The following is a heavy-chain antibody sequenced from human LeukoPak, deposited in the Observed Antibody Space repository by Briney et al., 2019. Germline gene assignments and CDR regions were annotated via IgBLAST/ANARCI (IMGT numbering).Heavy chain of an antibody. CDR2: IYYSGST. V-gene: IGHV4-59*01. CDR1: GGSISSYY. J-gene: IGHJ3*02. CDR3: ARVLYYYDSSGYYYDAFDI. Sequence: KPSETLSLTCTVSGGSISSYYWSWIRQPPGKGLKWIGYIYYSGSTNYNPSLKSRVTISVDTSKNQFSLKLSSVTAADTAVYYCARVLYYYDSSGYYYDAFDIWGQGTMVTVSS. D-gene: IGHD3-22*01.